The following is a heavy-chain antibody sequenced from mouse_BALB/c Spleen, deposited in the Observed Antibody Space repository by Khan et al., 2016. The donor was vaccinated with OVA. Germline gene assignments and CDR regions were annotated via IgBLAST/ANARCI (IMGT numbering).Heavy chain of an antibody. V-gene: IGHV9-3-1*01. CDR3: ARVGYNGTMDY. D-gene: IGHD2-14*01. Sequence: QIQLVQSGPELKKPGETVEISCKASGYTFTKYGMNWVKQAPGKGLKWMGWINTYTGEPTYADDFKGRFAFSLETSASTAHLQIKNLKNEDTATYFCARVGYNGTMDYWGQGTSVTGSS. J-gene: IGHJ4*01. CDR2: INTYTGEP. CDR1: GYTFTKYG.